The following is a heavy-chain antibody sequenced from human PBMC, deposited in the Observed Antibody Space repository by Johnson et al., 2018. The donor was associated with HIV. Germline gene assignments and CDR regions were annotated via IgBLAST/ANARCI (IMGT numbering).Heavy chain of an antibody. CDR3: VRTSCTGARFLGYDPFDV. CDR2: INGDGSRT. CDR1: GFTFNDHW. V-gene: IGHV3-74*01. Sequence: VQLVESGGGLVQPGGSLRLSCGASGFTFNDHWMQWVRQAPGKGLVWVSRINGDGSRTSYADSVKGRFTLARANAKNTLFLEMKSLRAEDTAVYYCVRTSCTGARFLGYDPFDVWGQGTMVTVSS. D-gene: IGHD1-14*01. J-gene: IGHJ3*01.